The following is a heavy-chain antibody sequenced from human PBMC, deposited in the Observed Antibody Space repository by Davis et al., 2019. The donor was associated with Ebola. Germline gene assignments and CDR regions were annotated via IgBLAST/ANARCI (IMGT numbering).Heavy chain of an antibody. J-gene: IGHJ4*02. CDR2: IYYSGNT. CDR1: GGSSSSSNYY. D-gene: IGHD5-18*01. V-gene: IGHV4-39*01. CDR3: ASLFLNTAMVRLGYFDY. Sequence: MPSETLSLTCTVSGGSSSSSNYYWGWIRQPPGKGLEWIGNIYYSGNTYYNPSLKSRVTVSVDTSKNQFSLKLTSVTATDTALYYCASLFLNTAMVRLGYFDYWGQGTLVTVSS.